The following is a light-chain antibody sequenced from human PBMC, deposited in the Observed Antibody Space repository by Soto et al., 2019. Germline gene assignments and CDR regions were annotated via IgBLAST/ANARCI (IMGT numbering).Light chain of an antibody. J-gene: IGKJ4*01. Sequence: DIQMTQSPSSLSASVGDRVTITCRASQSISNYLNWYQQKPGKAPKFLIYAASNLQSGVPSRFSCSGSGTDFTLTISSLQPEDFATYYCQQSYRAPLTFGGGTKVEIK. V-gene: IGKV1-39*01. CDR2: AAS. CDR3: QQSYRAPLT. CDR1: QSISNY.